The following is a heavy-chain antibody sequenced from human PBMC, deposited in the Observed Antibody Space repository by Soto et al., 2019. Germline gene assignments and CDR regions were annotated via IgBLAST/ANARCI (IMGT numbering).Heavy chain of an antibody. Sequence: SVKVSCKASGGTFSSYAISWVRQSPGQGLEWMGGIIPIFGTANYAQKFQGRVAITADESTSTAYMELSSLRSEDTAVYYLTIGLASYYYYYGMDVWGQGTTVTVSS. D-gene: IGHD3-10*01. J-gene: IGHJ6*02. CDR1: GGTFSSYA. CDR2: IIPIFGTA. CDR3: TIGLASYYYYYGMDV. V-gene: IGHV1-69*01.